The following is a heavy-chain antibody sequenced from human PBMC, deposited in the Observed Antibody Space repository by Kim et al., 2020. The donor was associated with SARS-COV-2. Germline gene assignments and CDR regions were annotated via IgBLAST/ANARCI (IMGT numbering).Heavy chain of an antibody. J-gene: IGHJ6*02. CDR2: IWYDGSNK. D-gene: IGHD2-2*01. V-gene: IGHV3-33*06. CDR1: GFTFSSYG. Sequence: GGSLRLSCAASGFTFSSYGMHWVRQAPGKGLEWVAVIWYDGSNKYYADSVKGRFTISRDNSKNTLYLQMNSLRAEDTAVYYCAKDQLHFVVVPAAMSYGLYYYYGMDVWGQGTTVTVSS. CDR3: AKDQLHFVVVPAAMSYGLYYYYGMDV.